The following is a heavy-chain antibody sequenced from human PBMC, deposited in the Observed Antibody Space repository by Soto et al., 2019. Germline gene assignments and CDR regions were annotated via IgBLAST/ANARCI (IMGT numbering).Heavy chain of an antibody. Sequence: QVQLQESGPGLVKPSETLSLTCTVSGGSISSYYWSWIRQPPGKGLEWIGYIYYSGSTNYNPSLKSRVTISVVTSKNQFSLKLSSVTAADTAVYYCARSYRRYCSGGSCYSYYYYYMDVWGKGTTVTLSS. J-gene: IGHJ6*03. CDR1: GGSISSYY. CDR3: ARSYRRYCSGGSCYSYYYYYMDV. CDR2: IYYSGST. D-gene: IGHD2-15*01. V-gene: IGHV4-59*01.